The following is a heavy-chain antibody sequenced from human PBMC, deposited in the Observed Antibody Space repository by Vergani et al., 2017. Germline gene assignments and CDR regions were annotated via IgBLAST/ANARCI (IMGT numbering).Heavy chain of an antibody. CDR1: GYTFSNYY. CDR2: INPSGGHT. D-gene: IGHD3-9*01. CDR3: ARGDYGILTGYRY. Sequence: QVQVVQFGAEVKKSGASVKVSCKTSGYTFSNYYMHWVRRAPGQGLEWMGIINPSGGHTNYAQKFQGRVTMTRDTSTSTVYMELSSLRSEDTAIYYCARGDYGILTGYRYWGQGTLVTVSA. J-gene: IGHJ4*02. V-gene: IGHV1-46*03.